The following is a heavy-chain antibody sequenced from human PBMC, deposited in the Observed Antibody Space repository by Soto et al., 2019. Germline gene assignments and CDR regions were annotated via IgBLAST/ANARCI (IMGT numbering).Heavy chain of an antibody. D-gene: IGHD3-22*01. CDR2: IYHSGST. V-gene: IGHV4-30-2*01. Sequence: SETPSLTCAVSSGSISSGVYSWSWNRQPPGKGLEWIGYIYHSGSTYYNPSLKSRVTISVDRSKNQFSLKLSSVTAADTAVYYCASAPPDYYDSSGYYYFLSYWGQGTLVTVSS. J-gene: IGHJ4*02. CDR3: ASAPPDYYDSSGYYYFLSY. CDR1: SGSISSGVYS.